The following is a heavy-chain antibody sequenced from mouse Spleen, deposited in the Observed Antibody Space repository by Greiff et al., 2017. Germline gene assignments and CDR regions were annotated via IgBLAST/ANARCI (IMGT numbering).Heavy chain of an antibody. D-gene: IGHD1-1*01. V-gene: IGHV1-54*01. CDR2: INPGSGGT. J-gene: IGHJ3*01. CDR1: GYAFTNYL. CDR3: ARRDGSSPFAY. Sequence: VQLQQSGAELVRPGTSVKVSCKASGYAFTNYLIEWVKQRPGQGLEWIGVINPGSGGTNYNEKFKGKATLTADKSSSTAYMQLSSLTSDDSAVYFCARRDGSSPFAYWGQGTLVTVSA.